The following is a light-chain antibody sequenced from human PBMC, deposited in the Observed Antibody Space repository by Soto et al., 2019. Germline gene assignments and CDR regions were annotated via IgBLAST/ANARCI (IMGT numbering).Light chain of an antibody. CDR1: RCISES. CDR3: QQLNSIPYT. CDR2: AAS. Sequence: IQLTQSPSSLSASVGDRVTITCRASRCISESLAWYQQKPAKAPNILIYAASTLQSGVPSRFSGSGSGTDFTLTIPSLQPEDASTYFCQQLNSIPYTFGQGTRLEI. V-gene: IGKV1-9*01. J-gene: IGKJ2*01.